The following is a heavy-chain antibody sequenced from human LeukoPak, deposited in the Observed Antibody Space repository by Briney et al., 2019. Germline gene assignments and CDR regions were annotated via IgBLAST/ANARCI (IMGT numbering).Heavy chain of an antibody. CDR2: INHSGST. Sequence: SETLSLTCAVYGGSFSGYYWSWIRQPPGKGLEWNGEINHSGSTNYNPSLKSRVTISVDTSKNQFSLKLTSVTAADTAVYYCARGVYNYGSDCYFDLWGRGTLVTVSS. CDR1: GGSFSGYY. V-gene: IGHV4-34*01. CDR3: ARGVYNYGSDCYFDL. J-gene: IGHJ2*01. D-gene: IGHD5-18*01.